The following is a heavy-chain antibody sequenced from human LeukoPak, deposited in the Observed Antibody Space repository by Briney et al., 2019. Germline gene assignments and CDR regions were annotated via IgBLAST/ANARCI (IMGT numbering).Heavy chain of an antibody. CDR2: ISGSGGNT. J-gene: IGHJ4*02. CDR3: AKESGVRGVREEFVEY. D-gene: IGHD3-10*02. Sequence: PGGSLRLSCAASGFTFSNYAMTWVRQAPGKGLEWVSSISGSGGNTYYADSVKGRFTISRDNSKNTLYLQMNSLRAEDTAIYYCAKESGVRGVREEFVEYWGQGTLVTVSS. V-gene: IGHV3-23*01. CDR1: GFTFSNYA.